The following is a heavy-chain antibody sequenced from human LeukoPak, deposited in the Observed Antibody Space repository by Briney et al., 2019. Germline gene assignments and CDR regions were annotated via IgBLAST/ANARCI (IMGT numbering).Heavy chain of an antibody. Sequence: GGSLRLSCAASGFTVSSNYMSWVRHAPWKGLEWVSVIYSGGSTYYADSVKGRFTISRDNSKNTLYLQMNSLRAEDTAVYYCARDSLRITIFGVVKYGMDVWGQGTTVTVSS. CDR3: ARDSLRITIFGVVKYGMDV. CDR1: GFTVSSNY. V-gene: IGHV3-53*01. CDR2: IYSGGST. J-gene: IGHJ6*02. D-gene: IGHD3-3*01.